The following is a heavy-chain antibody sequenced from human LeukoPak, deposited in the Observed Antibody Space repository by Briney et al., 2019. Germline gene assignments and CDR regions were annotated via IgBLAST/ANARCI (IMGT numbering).Heavy chain of an antibody. D-gene: IGHD3-10*01. V-gene: IGHV6-1*01. J-gene: IGHJ5*02. Sequence: SQTLSLTCAISGDSVSSNSVAWNWIRQSPSRGLEWLGRTYYSSRWYNDYAASVKSRISINPDTSKNQFSLQLNSVTPEDTAVYYCARVITMVRGRGNWFDPWGQGTLVTVSS. CDR2: TYYSSRWYN. CDR1: GDSVSSNSVA. CDR3: ARVITMVRGRGNWFDP.